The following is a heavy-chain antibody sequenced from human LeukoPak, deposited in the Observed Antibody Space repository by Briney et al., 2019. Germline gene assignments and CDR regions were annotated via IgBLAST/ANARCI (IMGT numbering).Heavy chain of an antibody. D-gene: IGHD2-15*01. J-gene: IGHJ4*02. V-gene: IGHV4-34*01. CDR3: ASALYSPDYFDY. CDR1: GGSFSGYY. Sequence: SETLSLTCAVYGGSFSGYYWSWIRQPPGKGLGWIGEINHSGSTNYNPSLKSRVTISVDTSKNQFSLKLSSVTAADTAVYYCASALYSPDYFDYWGQGTLVTVSS. CDR2: INHSGST.